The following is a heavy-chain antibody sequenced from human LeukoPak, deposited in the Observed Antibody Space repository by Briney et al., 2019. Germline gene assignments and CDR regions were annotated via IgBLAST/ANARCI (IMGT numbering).Heavy chain of an antibody. J-gene: IGHJ4*02. Sequence: ASVEVSCKASGYTFTGYYMHWVRQAPGQGLEWMGWINPNSGGTNYAQKFQGRVTMTRDTSISTAYTELSRLRSDDTAVYYCARSDRIAGSYFDYWGQGTLVTVSS. V-gene: IGHV1-2*02. D-gene: IGHD6-13*01. CDR3: ARSDRIAGSYFDY. CDR1: GYTFTGYY. CDR2: INPNSGGT.